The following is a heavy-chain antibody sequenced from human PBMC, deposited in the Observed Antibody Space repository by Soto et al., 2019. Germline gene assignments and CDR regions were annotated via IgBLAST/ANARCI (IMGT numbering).Heavy chain of an antibody. V-gene: IGHV4-30-4*01. J-gene: IGHJ4*02. CDR1: GGSISSGDYY. CDR3: ASDQPYYYDSSGYPRDY. CDR2: IYYSGST. Sequence: SETLSLTCTVSGGSISSGDYYWSWIRQPPGKGLEWIGYIYYSGSTYYNPSLKSRVTISVDTSKNQFSLKLSSVTAADTAVYFCASDQPYYYDSSGYPRDYWGQGTLVTVSS. D-gene: IGHD3-22*01.